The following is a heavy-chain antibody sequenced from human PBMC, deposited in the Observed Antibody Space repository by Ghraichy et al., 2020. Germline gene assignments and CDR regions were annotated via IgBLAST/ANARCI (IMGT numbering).Heavy chain of an antibody. Sequence: SETLSLTCTVSGDSISSSGYYWGWIRQPPRKGLEWIGTVYYSGSTYYSPSLKSRVTISVDTSKNQFSLKLSSVTAADTAVYYCARLVHSYYYDRGAYFYGALDYWGQGTLVTVSS. CDR1: GDSISSSGYY. CDR2: VYYSGST. V-gene: IGHV4-39*01. D-gene: IGHD3-22*01. J-gene: IGHJ4*02. CDR3: ARLVHSYYYDRGAYFYGALDY.